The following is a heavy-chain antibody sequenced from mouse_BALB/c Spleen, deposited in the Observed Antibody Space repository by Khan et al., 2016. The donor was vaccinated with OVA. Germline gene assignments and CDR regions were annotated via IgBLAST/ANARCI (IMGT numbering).Heavy chain of an antibody. CDR3: ARHNYGPVAY. CDR1: GFTFSTYA. D-gene: IGHD1-1*01. J-gene: IGHJ3*01. Sequence: EVELVESGGDLVKPGGSLKLSCAASGFTFSTYAMYWVRQTPDKRLEWVATINTGGDYIYYPDSVKGRFTISRDNARNTLYLQLSSLRSEDTAEYYCARHNYGPVAYWGQGTLVTVSA. CDR2: INTGGDYI. V-gene: IGHV5-6*01.